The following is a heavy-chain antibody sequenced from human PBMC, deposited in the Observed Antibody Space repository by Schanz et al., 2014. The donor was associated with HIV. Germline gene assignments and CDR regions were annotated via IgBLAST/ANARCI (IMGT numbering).Heavy chain of an antibody. CDR1: GFTFSSHG. J-gene: IGHJ4*02. Sequence: QVQLVESGGGLVQPGGSLRLSCAASGFTFSSHGMHWVRQAPGKGLEWVAVISYDGSNKYYADSVKGRFTISRDNSKNTLYLQMDSLSAEDTAVYYCAKDPELTAITGYFDYWGQGTLVTVSS. V-gene: IGHV3-30*18. D-gene: IGHD4-4*01. CDR3: AKDPELTAITGYFDY. CDR2: ISYDGSNK.